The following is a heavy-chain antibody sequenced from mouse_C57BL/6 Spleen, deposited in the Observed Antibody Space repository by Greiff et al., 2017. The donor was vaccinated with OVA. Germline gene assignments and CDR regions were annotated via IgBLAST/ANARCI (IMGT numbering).Heavy chain of an antibody. V-gene: IGHV5-9*01. CDR1: GFTFSSYT. CDR2: ISGGGGNT. CDR3: ARPLYYGFDY. J-gene: IGHJ2*01. Sequence: EVQGVESGGGLVKPGGSLKLSCAASGFTFSSYTMSWVRQTPEKRLEWVATISGGGGNTYYPDSVKGRFTISRDNAKNTLYLQMSSLRSEDTALYYCARPLYYGFDYWGQGTTLTVSS. D-gene: IGHD2-1*01.